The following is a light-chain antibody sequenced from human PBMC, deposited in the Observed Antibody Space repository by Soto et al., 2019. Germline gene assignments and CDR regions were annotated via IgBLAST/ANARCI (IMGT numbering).Light chain of an antibody. CDR3: QQRSNWPPIFT. CDR2: DAS. J-gene: IGKJ3*01. V-gene: IGKV3-11*01. Sequence: EMVLTQSPATLSLSPGERATLSCRASQSVSSYLTWYQQKPGQAPRLLIYDASNRATGIPARFSGSGSGTDFTLTISSLEPEDCAVYYCQQRSNWPPIFTFGPGTKVDIK. CDR1: QSVSSY.